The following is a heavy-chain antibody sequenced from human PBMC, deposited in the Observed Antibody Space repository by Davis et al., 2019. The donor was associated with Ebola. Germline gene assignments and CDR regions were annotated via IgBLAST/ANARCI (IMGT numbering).Heavy chain of an antibody. J-gene: IGHJ4*02. Sequence: SVKVSCKASGGTFTSYAISWVRQAPGQGLEWMGRIIPILDIASYAQKFQGRVTITADKSTSTAYMELSSLRSEDTAVYYCARGFLTWEDYWGQGTLVTVSS. CDR1: GGTFTSYA. CDR3: ARGFLTWEDY. V-gene: IGHV1-69*04. CDR2: IIPILDIA. D-gene: IGHD1-26*01.